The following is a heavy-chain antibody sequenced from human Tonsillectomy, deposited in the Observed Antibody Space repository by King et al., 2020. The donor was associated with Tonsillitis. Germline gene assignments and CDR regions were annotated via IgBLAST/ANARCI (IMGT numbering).Heavy chain of an antibody. D-gene: IGHD2-21*02. CDR2: VRNSGGGT. J-gene: IGHJ4*02. Sequence: VQLVESGGGLVQPGGSLRLSCAASGFSFSGYAMSWVRQAPGEGLEWGSGVRNSGGGTYSADTVKGRFTISRDNSQNTLYLQINHLRAEDTALYYCAKAMVVTGLLDSWGQGTLVTVSS. CDR3: AKAMVVTGLLDS. V-gene: IGHV3-23*04. CDR1: GFSFSGYA.